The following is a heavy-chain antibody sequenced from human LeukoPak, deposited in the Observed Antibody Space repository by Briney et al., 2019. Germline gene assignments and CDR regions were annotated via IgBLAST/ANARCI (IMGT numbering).Heavy chain of an antibody. Sequence: GGSLRLSCAASGLTFPRYAFAWVRQAPGRGLQWVSGISGSGRDTFYSASVKGRFTISRDNFKTTHYLQMSSLTAEDTAVYFCAKGGDFWTGLNNWYFDLWGRGTLVTVSS. D-gene: IGHD3/OR15-3a*01. J-gene: IGHJ2*01. V-gene: IGHV3-23*01. CDR3: AKGGDFWTGLNNWYFDL. CDR1: GLTFPRYA. CDR2: ISGSGRDT.